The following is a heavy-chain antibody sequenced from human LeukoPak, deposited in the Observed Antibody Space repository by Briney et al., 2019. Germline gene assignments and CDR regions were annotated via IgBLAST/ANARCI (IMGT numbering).Heavy chain of an antibody. D-gene: IGHD5-12*01. CDR2: MYYGGTT. Sequence: SETLSLTCCVSGGSIGTDSYYGGWVRQPPGKGLEWIGSMYYGGTTYFNPSLKSRVTLSVDTSNDDFSLRLSSVTAADSAVYFCATGKYSGYYDYWGQGTLVTVSS. V-gene: IGHV4-39*02. CDR3: ATGKYSGYYDY. CDR1: GGSIGTDSYY. J-gene: IGHJ4*02.